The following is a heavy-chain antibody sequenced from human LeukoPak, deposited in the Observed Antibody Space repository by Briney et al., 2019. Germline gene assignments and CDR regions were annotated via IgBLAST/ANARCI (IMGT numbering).Heavy chain of an antibody. CDR2: INHSGST. Sequence: KSSETLSLTCTVSGGSISSYYWSWIRQPPGKGLEWIGEINHSGSTNYNPSLKSRVTISVDTSKNQFSLKLSSVTAADTAVYYCARSPPGTYYYYYYMDVWGKGTTVTVSS. CDR3: ARSPPGTYYYYYYMDV. J-gene: IGHJ6*03. CDR1: GGSISSYY. D-gene: IGHD1-1*01. V-gene: IGHV4-34*01.